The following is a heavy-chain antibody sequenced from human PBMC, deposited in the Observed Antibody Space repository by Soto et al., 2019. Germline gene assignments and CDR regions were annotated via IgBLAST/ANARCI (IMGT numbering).Heavy chain of an antibody. CDR3: ARQGIAAAPFDY. J-gene: IGHJ4*02. CDR2: IYYSGST. Sequence: PSETLSLTCTVSGGSISSSSYYWGWIRQPPGKGLEWIGSIYYSGSTYYNPSLKSRVTISVDTSKNQFSLKLSSVTAADTAVYYCARQGIAAAPFDYWGQGTLVTVSS. D-gene: IGHD6-13*01. V-gene: IGHV4-39*01. CDR1: GGSISSSSYY.